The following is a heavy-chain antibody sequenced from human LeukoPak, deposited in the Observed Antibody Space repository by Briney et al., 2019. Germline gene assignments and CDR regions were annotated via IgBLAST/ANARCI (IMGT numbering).Heavy chain of an antibody. CDR3: ARGRLSSSYQADS. CDR2: ISTTSTYI. V-gene: IGHV3-21*06. D-gene: IGHD2-2*01. CDR1: GFTLIDYS. Sequence: PGGSLRLSCAASGFTLIDYSMNWVRQAPGKGLEWVSTISTTSTYIYYADSVRGRFSISRDNAKNTLYLQMNSLRAEDTALYYCARGRLSSSYQADSWGQGTLVTVSS. J-gene: IGHJ4*02.